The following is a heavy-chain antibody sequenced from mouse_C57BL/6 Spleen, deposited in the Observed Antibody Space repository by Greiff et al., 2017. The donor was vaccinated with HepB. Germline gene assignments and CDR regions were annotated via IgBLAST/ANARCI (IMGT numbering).Heavy chain of an antibody. CDR1: GYTFTSYW. CDR2: IYPSDSET. J-gene: IGHJ1*03. Sequence: VQLQQPGAELVRPGSSVKLSCKASGYTFTSYWMDWVKQRPGQGLEWIGNIYPSDSETHYNQKFKDKATLTVDKSSSTAYMQLSSLTSEDSAVYYCARGSSYLYWYFDVWGTGTTVTVSS. V-gene: IGHV1-61*01. D-gene: IGHD1-1*01. CDR3: ARGSSYLYWYFDV.